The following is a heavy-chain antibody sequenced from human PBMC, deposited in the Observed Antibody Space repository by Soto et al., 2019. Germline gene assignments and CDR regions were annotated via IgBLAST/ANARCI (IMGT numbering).Heavy chain of an antibody. CDR2: IYSGGST. CDR3: AGDYYDGSGYYYGNY. CDR1: GFTVSSNY. J-gene: IGHJ4*02. Sequence: PGGSLRLSCAASGFTVSSNYMSWVRQAPGKGLEWVSVIYSGGSTYYADSVKGRFTISRDNSKNTLYLQMNSLRAEDTAVYYCAGDYYDGSGYYYGNYWGQGTLVTVSS. D-gene: IGHD3-22*01. V-gene: IGHV3-66*01.